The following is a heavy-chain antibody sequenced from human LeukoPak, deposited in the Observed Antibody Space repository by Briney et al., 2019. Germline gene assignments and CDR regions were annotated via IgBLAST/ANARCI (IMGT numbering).Heavy chain of an antibody. Sequence: GGSLRLSCAASGFTFSSYWMHWVRQSPGKGLVCVSCINSDGSSTSYADSVKGRFTISRDNAKHTLYVQRNSLRAEDTAVYYCSTGSGHAFDIWGRGTMVTVSS. J-gene: IGHJ3*02. V-gene: IGHV3-74*01. D-gene: IGHD3-10*01. CDR3: STGSGHAFDI. CDR2: INSDGSST. CDR1: GFTFSSYW.